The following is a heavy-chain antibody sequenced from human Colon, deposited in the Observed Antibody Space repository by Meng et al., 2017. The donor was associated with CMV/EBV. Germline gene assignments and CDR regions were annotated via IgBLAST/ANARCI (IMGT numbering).Heavy chain of an antibody. CDR3: ARDPSGSRVPFDY. Sequence: QLQLVQSGGEVKKPWASVKVSCKTSGYTFSDYHIHWVRQAPGQGLEWMGWINSNSGATDYAQKFQGRFTMTRDTSITTVYMELSSLRSDDTAVYYCARDPSGSRVPFDYWGQGSLVTVSS. J-gene: IGHJ4*02. V-gene: IGHV1-2*02. CDR1: GYTFSDYH. D-gene: IGHD1-26*01. CDR2: INSNSGAT.